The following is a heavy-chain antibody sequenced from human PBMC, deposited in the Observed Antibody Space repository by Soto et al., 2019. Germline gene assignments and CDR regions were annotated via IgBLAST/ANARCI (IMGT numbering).Heavy chain of an antibody. CDR2: ISGSGGST. J-gene: IGHJ5*02. Sequence: PGGSLRLSCAASGFTCSSYAMSWVSQAPGKGLEWVPAISGSGGSTYYADSVKGRFTISRDNSKNTLYLQMNSLRAEDTAVYYCAKVPHARYSSSKRYNWFDPWGQGTLVTVSS. CDR1: GFTCSSYA. D-gene: IGHD6-6*01. V-gene: IGHV3-23*01. CDR3: AKVPHARYSSSKRYNWFDP.